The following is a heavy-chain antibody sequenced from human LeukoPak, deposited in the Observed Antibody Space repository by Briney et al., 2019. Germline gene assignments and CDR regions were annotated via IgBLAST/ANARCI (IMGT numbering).Heavy chain of an antibody. J-gene: IGHJ5*02. Sequence: ETLSLTCTVSGGSISNYYWNWIRQPPGKGLEWIGYIYYTGNTNYNPSLKSRVTISVDTSKNQFSLKLSSVTAADTAVYYCARDRLQLQSWGQGTLVTVSS. V-gene: IGHV4-59*01. D-gene: IGHD1-1*01. CDR3: ARDRLQLQS. CDR1: GGSISNYY. CDR2: IYYTGNT.